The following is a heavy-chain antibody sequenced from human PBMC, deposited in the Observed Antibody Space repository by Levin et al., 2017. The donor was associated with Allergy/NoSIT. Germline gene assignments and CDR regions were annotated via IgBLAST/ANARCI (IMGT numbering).Heavy chain of an antibody. CDR1: GFTFSHNW. V-gene: IGHV3-7*04. CDR3: ARDTNYDSVWGNYPLLY. D-gene: IGHD3-16*02. CDR2: IKQDGGET. Sequence: GGSLRLSCADSGFTFSHNWMSWVRQAPGKGLEWVATIKQDGGETYYVDSVRGRFTISRDNAKNSLFLQMNSLRPEDTAVYYCARDTNYDSVWGNYPLLYWGQGTLVTVSS. J-gene: IGHJ4*02.